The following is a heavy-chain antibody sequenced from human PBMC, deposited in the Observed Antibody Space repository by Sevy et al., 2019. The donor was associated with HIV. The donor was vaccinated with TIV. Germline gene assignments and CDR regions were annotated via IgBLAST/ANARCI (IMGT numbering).Heavy chain of an antibody. D-gene: IGHD3-10*01. CDR1: GFTFSSYA. J-gene: IGHJ4*02. V-gene: IGHV3-23*01. CDR3: AKEGPASYYYGSGTSPEG. Sequence: GGSLRLSCAASGFTFSSYAMSWVRQAPGKGLEWVSGISGSGGSTYYADSVKGRFTISRDNSKNTLYLQMNSLRAEDTAVYYCAKEGPASYYYGSGTSPEGWGQGTLVTVSS. CDR2: ISGSGGST.